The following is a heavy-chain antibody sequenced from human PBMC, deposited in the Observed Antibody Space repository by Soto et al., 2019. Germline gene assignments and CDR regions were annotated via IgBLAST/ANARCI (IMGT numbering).Heavy chain of an antibody. D-gene: IGHD2-15*01. CDR1: GYTFTGYY. V-gene: IGHV1-2*04. CDR2: INPNSGGT. CDR3: ARERCSGGSCYSAFDI. J-gene: IGHJ3*02. Sequence: GASVKVSCKASGYTFTGYYMHWVRQAPGQGLEWMGWINPNSGGTNYAQKFQGWVTMTRDTSISTAYMELSRLRSDDTAVYYCARERCSGGSCYSAFDIWGQGTMVTV.